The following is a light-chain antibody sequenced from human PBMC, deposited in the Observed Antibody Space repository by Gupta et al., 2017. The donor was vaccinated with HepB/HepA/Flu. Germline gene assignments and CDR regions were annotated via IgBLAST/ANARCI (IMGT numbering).Light chain of an antibody. CDR3: QHTDSIPHT. J-gene: IGKJ2*01. Sequence: DIQMTQSPSSLSASVRARVTITCRASQSISTSLNWYQQRPGKAPNLLIYAASSLEGGVPSRFSGSGSGTDFTLTISRLQPVDFATYFCQHTDSIPHTFGQGTKLEIK. CDR1: QSISTS. V-gene: IGKV1-39*01. CDR2: AAS.